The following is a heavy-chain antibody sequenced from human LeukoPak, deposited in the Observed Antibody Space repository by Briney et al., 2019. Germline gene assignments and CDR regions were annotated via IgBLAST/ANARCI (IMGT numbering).Heavy chain of an antibody. V-gene: IGHV4-4*07. Sequence: PSETLSLTCTVSGYSISSSYYWSWIRQPAGKGLEWIGRIYTSGSTNYNPSLKSRVTMSVDTSKNQFSLKLSSVTAADTAVYYCARATPTGGNGYFDYWGQGTLATVSS. CDR2: IYTSGST. CDR3: ARATPTGGNGYFDY. D-gene: IGHD2-8*02. CDR1: GYSISSSYY. J-gene: IGHJ4*02.